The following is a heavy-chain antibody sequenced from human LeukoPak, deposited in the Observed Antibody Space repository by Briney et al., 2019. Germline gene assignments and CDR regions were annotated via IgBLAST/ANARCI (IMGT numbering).Heavy chain of an antibody. V-gene: IGHV1-2*06. Sequence: ASVKVSCKASGYTFTGYYMHWVRQAPGQGLEWMGRINPNSGGTNYAQKFQGGVTMTRDTSISTAYMELSRLRSDDTAVYYCARGSYYYDSSGYHYWGQGTLVTVSS. CDR2: INPNSGGT. CDR3: ARGSYYYDSSGYHY. CDR1: GYTFTGYY. D-gene: IGHD3-22*01. J-gene: IGHJ4*02.